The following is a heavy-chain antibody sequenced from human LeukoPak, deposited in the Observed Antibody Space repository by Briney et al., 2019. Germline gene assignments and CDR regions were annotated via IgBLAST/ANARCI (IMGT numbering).Heavy chain of an antibody. CDR1: GFTFSSYA. V-gene: IGHV3-23*01. CDR2: ISGSGGRR. D-gene: IGHD2-15*01. CDR3: AKFPSSHIVVVVAAT. Sequence: GGSLRLSCAASGFTFSSYAMSWVRQAPGKGLEWVSAISGSGGRRYYADSVKGRFTISRDNSKHTLYLQMNSLRPEDTAIYYCAKFPSSHIVVVVAATWGQGTLVTVSS. J-gene: IGHJ5*02.